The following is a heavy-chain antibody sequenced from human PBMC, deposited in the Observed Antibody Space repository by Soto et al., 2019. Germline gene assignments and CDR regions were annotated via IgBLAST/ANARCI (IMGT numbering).Heavy chain of an antibody. D-gene: IGHD2-2*01. J-gene: IGHJ4*02. CDR2: FDPEDGET. CDR1: GYTLTELS. V-gene: IGHV1-24*01. CDR3: ATRRPVTNSAAPYYFDY. Sequence: ASVKVACKVSGYTLTELSMHWVRQAPGKGLEWMGGFDPEDGETIYAQKFQGRVTMTEDTSTDTAYMELSSLRSEDTAVYYCATRRPVTNSAAPYYFDYWGQGTLVTVSS.